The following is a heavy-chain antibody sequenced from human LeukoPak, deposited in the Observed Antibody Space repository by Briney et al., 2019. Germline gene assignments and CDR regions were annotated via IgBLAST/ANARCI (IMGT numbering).Heavy chain of an antibody. D-gene: IGHD2-15*01. J-gene: IGHJ4*02. Sequence: SETLSLTCTVSGGSISSSSYYWGWIRQPPGKGLEWIGSIYYSGSTYYNPSLKSRVTISVDTSKNQFSLKLSSVTAADTAVYYCAGWYCSGGSCFNYWGQGTLVTVSS. CDR2: IYYSGST. V-gene: IGHV4-39*01. CDR1: GGSISSSSYY. CDR3: AGWYCSGGSCFNY.